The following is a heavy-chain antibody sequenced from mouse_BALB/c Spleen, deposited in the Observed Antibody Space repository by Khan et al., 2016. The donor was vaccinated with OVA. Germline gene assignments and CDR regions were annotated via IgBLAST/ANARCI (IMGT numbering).Heavy chain of an antibody. CDR3: ARGNYYGYAMDY. CDR2: ISYSGST. V-gene: IGHV3-2*02. CDR1: GYSITSNYA. D-gene: IGHD1-1*01. J-gene: IGHJ4*01. Sequence: VQLQESGPGLVKPSQSLSLTCTVTGYSITSNYAWNWIRQFPGNKLEWMGYISYSGSTNYNPSLKSRISITRDTSKNQFFLQLNSVTTEDTATYYCARGNYYGYAMDYVGQGTSITVSS.